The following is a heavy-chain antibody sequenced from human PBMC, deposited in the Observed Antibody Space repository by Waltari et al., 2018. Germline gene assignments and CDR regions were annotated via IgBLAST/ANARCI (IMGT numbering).Heavy chain of an antibody. J-gene: IGHJ3*02. CDR1: GFTVSSNY. CDR2: IYSGGST. D-gene: IGHD6-19*01. Sequence: EVQLVESGGGLIQPGGSLRLSCAASGFTVSSNYMSWVRNARGKGLDWVSVIYSGGSTYYADSVKGRFTISRDNSKNTLYLQMNSLRAEDTAVYYCARPYEAVAGRGAFDIWGQGTMVTVSS. V-gene: IGHV3-53*01. CDR3: ARPYEAVAGRGAFDI.